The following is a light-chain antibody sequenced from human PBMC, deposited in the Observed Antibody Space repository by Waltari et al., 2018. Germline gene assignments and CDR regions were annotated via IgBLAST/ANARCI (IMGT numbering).Light chain of an antibody. CDR3: QQSFGTPYT. CDR1: QSIRSY. V-gene: IGKV1-39*01. J-gene: IGKJ2*01. CDR2: AAS. Sequence: DIQITQSPSSLPASVGDRVPITCRASQSIRSYLNWYQQKPGKAPKVLIYAASSLQSGVPSRFSGSGSGTDFSLTISSLQPEDFATYYCQQSFGTPYTFGQGTKLEI.